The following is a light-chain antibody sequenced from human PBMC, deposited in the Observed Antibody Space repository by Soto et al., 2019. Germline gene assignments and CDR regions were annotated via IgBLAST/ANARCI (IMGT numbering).Light chain of an antibody. Sequence: EIVMTQSPATLSVSPGERATLSCRASQSVSSSLAWYQQKPGQAPRLLIYGASTRATGIPARFSGSGSWTEFTLTISSLQSEDFAVYYCQQYNNWTYTFGQGTKLEIK. CDR2: GAS. V-gene: IGKV3-15*01. CDR1: QSVSSS. CDR3: QQYNNWTYT. J-gene: IGKJ2*01.